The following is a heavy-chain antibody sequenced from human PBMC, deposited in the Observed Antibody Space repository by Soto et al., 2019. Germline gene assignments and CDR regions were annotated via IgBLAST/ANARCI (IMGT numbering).Heavy chain of an antibody. D-gene: IGHD6-13*01. Sequence: QVQLQQWGAGLLKPSETLSLTCAVYGGSFSGYYWSWIRQPPGKGLEWIGEINHSGSTNYNPSIKRRVTISVDTSKNQFSLKLSSVTAADTAVYYCARGSQRAAAGTRTKRWFDPWGQGTLVTVSS. CDR3: ARGSQRAAAGTRTKRWFDP. CDR2: INHSGST. V-gene: IGHV4-34*01. J-gene: IGHJ5*02. CDR1: GGSFSGYY.